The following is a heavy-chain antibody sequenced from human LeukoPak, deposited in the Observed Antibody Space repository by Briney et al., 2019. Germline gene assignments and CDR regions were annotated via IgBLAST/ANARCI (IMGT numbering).Heavy chain of an antibody. D-gene: IGHD5-12*01. CDR1: GFTFSSFA. V-gene: IGHV3-23*01. J-gene: IGHJ4*02. CDR3: AKLTSGWVVAAFDY. Sequence: GGSLRLSCAASGFTFSSFAMTWVRQAPGKGLEWVSVISSSGDSTYYADSVKGRFTISRDNSKDTLYLQMNSLRAEDTAVYYCAKLTSGWVVAAFDYWGQGTLVSVSS. CDR2: ISSSGDST.